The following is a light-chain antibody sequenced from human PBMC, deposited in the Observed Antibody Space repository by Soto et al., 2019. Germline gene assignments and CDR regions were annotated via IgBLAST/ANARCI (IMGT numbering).Light chain of an antibody. CDR2: AVS. CDR3: SSYTSSSIL. J-gene: IGLJ2*01. V-gene: IGLV2-14*03. CDR1: SSDVGGVNY. Sequence: QSALTQPASVSGSPGQSITISCTGTSSDVGGVNYVSWYQHHPGKAPKLMIFAVSNRPSGVSNRFSGSKSGNTASLTISRLRAEDEADYYCSSYTSSSILFGGGTKLTVL.